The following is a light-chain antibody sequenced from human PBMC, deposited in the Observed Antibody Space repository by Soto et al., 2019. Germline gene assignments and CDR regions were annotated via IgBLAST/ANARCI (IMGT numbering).Light chain of an antibody. Sequence: QSALTQPASVSGSAGQSITISCTGTSSDVGGYNYVSWYQQHPGKAPKLMIYVVSNRPSGVSNRFSGSKSGNTASLTISGLQAEDEADYYCSSYTSSSTLGVFSGGTKLTVL. J-gene: IGLJ2*01. CDR1: SSDVGGYNY. V-gene: IGLV2-14*01. CDR3: SSYTSSSTLGV. CDR2: VVS.